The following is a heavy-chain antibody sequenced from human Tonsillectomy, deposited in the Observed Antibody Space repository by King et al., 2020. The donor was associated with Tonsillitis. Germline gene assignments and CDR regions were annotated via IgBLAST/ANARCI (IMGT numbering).Heavy chain of an antibody. CDR1: GYIFSSQW. CDR3: ASTTIMGAPGGAFDI. J-gene: IGHJ3*02. V-gene: IGHV5-51*01. D-gene: IGHD1-26*01. CDR2: IYPGDSDT. Sequence: VQLVESGAEVKKPGESLKISCKGSGYIFSSQWIGWVRQMPGKGLEWMGIIYPGDSDTKYSPSFQGQVSISADKSISTAYLQWSSLKASDTAMYYCASTTIMGAPGGAFDIWAQGTMVTVSS.